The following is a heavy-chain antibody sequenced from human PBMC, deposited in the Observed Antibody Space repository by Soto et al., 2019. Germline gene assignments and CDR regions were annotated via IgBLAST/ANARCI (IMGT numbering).Heavy chain of an antibody. CDR3: GRSKFFSWSGL. D-gene: IGHD6-13*01. CDR1: EFTFRDTW. Sequence: PGGSLRLSCAAFEFTFRDTWMSWARQGPGKGLEWVASIKEDGGATYYRDSVKGRFTISRDNAKNSLYLQMNSLRVEDTAVYYWGRSKFFSWSGLWGQGPLVTAPS. CDR2: IKEDGGAT. V-gene: IGHV3-7*01. J-gene: IGHJ4*02.